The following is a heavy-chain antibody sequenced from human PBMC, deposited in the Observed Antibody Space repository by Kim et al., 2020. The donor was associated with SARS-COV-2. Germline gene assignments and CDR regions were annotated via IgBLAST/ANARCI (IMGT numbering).Heavy chain of an antibody. CDR2: IIPIFGTA. CDR3: ARDRGYYGSGSYYNYYGMDV. J-gene: IGHJ6*02. D-gene: IGHD3-10*01. CDR1: GGTFSSYA. Sequence: SVKVSCKASGGTFSSYAISWVRQAPGQGLEWMGGIIPIFGTANYAQKFQGRVTITADESTSTAYMELSSLRSEDTAVYYCARDRGYYGSGSYYNYYGMDVWGPGTTVTVSS. V-gene: IGHV1-69*13.